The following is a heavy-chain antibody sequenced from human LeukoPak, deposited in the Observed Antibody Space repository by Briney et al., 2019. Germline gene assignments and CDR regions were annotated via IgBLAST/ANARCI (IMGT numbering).Heavy chain of an antibody. J-gene: IGHJ2*01. D-gene: IGHD3-22*01. CDR2: IYHSGST. CDR3: ARGVTMIVVVIHDWYFDL. Sequence: SETLSLTCTVSGGSVSSGRYYWSWIRQPPGKGLEWIGYIYHSGSTYYNPSLKSRVTISVDTSKNQFSLKLSSVTAADTAVYYCARGVTMIVVVIHDWYFDLWGRGTLVTVSS. V-gene: IGHV4-61*01. CDR1: GGSVSSGRYY.